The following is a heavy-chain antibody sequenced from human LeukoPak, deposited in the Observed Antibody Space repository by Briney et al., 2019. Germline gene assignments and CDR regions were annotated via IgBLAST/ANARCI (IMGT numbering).Heavy chain of an antibody. D-gene: IGHD6-13*01. Sequence: GASVKVSCKASGYTFTSYGISWVRQAPGQGLEWMGWISAYNGNTNYAQKLQGRVTMTTDTPTSTAYMELRSLRSDDTAVYYCARRGRSYSSSWDAFNIWGQGTMVTVSS. CDR1: GYTFTSYG. V-gene: IGHV1-18*01. J-gene: IGHJ3*02. CDR2: ISAYNGNT. CDR3: ARRGRSYSSSWDAFNI.